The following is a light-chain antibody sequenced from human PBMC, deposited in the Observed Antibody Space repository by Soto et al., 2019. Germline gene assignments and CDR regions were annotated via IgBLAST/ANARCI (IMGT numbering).Light chain of an antibody. CDR2: TND. J-gene: IGLJ1*01. V-gene: IGLV1-44*01. CDR1: SSNIESNT. Sequence: QSALTQPPSASGATGQRATISSSGSSSNIESNTVYCYQQLPGMAPRLLIHTNDRRPSGFPDRFSGSKSGHSASLAISGLQSEDEADYYCLEWHDPLNGNLFGTGSKVTVL. CDR3: LEWHDPLNGNL.